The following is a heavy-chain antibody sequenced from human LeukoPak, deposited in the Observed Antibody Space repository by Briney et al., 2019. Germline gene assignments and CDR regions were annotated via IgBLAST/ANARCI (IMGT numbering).Heavy chain of an antibody. D-gene: IGHD2-2*01. CDR1: GFSFSSDG. CDR3: AHGTVYQLDY. CDR2: ILGGAGST. V-gene: IGHV3-23*01. Sequence: PAGGSLRLSCVASGFSFSSDGMSWVRQAPGRGLEWASGILGGAGSTYYADSVKGRFTISRDNSKNTLYLQMNSLRAEDTAVYYCAHGTVYQLDYWGQGTLVTVSS. J-gene: IGHJ4*02.